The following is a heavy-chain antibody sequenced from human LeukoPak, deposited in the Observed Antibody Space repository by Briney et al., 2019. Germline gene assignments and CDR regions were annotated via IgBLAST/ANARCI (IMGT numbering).Heavy chain of an antibody. Sequence: GRSLRLSCATSGFTFSRYSMNWVRQAPGKGLEWLSYVSSTSNTICYADSVKGRFTISRDNAKNSLYLQMNSLRDEDTAVFYCVRDGYDVLTGYPGLDFWGQGTLVTVSS. CDR1: GFTFSRYS. J-gene: IGHJ4*02. V-gene: IGHV3-48*02. CDR2: VSSTSNTI. D-gene: IGHD3-9*01. CDR3: VRDGYDVLTGYPGLDF.